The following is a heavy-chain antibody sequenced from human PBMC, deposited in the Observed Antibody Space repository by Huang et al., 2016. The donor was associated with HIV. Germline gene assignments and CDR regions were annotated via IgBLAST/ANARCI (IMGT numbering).Heavy chain of an antibody. V-gene: IGHV7-4-1*02. CDR2: LNTNTGNP. CDR3: ARDYYDSRGYDIHAVVDY. D-gene: IGHD3-22*01. Sequence: QVQLVQSGSELRKPGASVKVSCQASGYTFTMYAMNWVRQAPGQGLEWMGWLNTNTGNPTYAHACTGRFVLSLDTSVSTAYLQISSLEAEDTAVYYCARDYYDSRGYDIHAVVDYWGQGTLVTVSS. J-gene: IGHJ4*02. CDR1: GYTFTMYA.